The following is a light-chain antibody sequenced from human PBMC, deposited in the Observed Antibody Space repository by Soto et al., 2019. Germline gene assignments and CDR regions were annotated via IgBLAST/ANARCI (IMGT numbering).Light chain of an antibody. V-gene: IGKV3-15*01. Sequence: EIVMTQSPATLSVSPGERATLSCRASQSVGSNLAWYQQKPGQPPRLLIYGASTRATGIPARFSGSGSGTEFTLTISSLQSEDFAVYYCQQYNNWPGFGGGTKVEIK. CDR1: QSVGSN. CDR3: QQYNNWPG. CDR2: GAS. J-gene: IGKJ4*01.